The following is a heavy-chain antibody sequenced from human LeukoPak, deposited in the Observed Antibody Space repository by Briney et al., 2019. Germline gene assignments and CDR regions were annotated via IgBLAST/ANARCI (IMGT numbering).Heavy chain of an antibody. D-gene: IGHD2-15*01. CDR2: ISSSGSAI. J-gene: IGHJ4*02. V-gene: IGHV3-48*01. CDR1: GFTFSSYW. Sequence: GGSLGLSCAASGFTFSSYWMSWVRQAPGKGLEWVSYISSSGSAIYYVDSVKGRFTVSRDNAKNSLFLQMNSPRAEDTAVYYCVRVEGSYFDYWGQGALVTVSS. CDR3: VRVEGSYFDY.